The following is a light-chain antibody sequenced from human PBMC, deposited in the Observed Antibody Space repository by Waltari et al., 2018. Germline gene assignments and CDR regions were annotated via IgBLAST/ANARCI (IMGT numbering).Light chain of an antibody. CDR2: GHR. CDR1: SSNIGAGYD. CDR3: QSYDSSLSAYVV. J-gene: IGLJ2*01. Sequence: QSVLTQPPSVSGAPGQRVTISCTGSSSNIGAGYDVHWYQQLPGTAPTLLIYGHRHRPSGVPARVAGSRSGTSASLAITGIQAEDEADYYCQSYDSSLSAYVVFGGGPKLTVL. V-gene: IGLV1-40*01.